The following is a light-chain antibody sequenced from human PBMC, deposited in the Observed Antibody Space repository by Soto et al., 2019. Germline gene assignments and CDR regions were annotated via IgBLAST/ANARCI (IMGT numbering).Light chain of an antibody. CDR3: ETWDRNTWV. J-gene: IGLJ3*02. CDR2: LEGSGSY. Sequence: QAVVTQSSSASASLGSSVKLTCTLSSGHSIYIIAWHQQQPGKAPRYLMKLEGSGSYNKGSGVPDRFSGSSSGADRYLTISNLQFEDEADYYCETWDRNTWVFGGGIKVTVL. CDR1: SGHSIYI. V-gene: IGLV4-60*02.